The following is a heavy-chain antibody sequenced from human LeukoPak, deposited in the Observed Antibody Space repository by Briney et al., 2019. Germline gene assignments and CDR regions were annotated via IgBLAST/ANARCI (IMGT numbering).Heavy chain of an antibody. CDR3: ARGRALSGFYYYHGLDV. J-gene: IGHJ6*02. V-gene: IGHV3-33*08. D-gene: IGHD5-12*01. CDR2: IWYDGRNK. CDR1: QFTFSNYA. Sequence: GGSLRLSCVASQFTFSNYAMNWVRQAPGKGLEWVAVIWYDGRNKYNADSVKGRFTISRDNSKDTLYLQMNSLRAEDTAVYYCARGRALSGFYYYHGLDVWGQGTTVTVSS.